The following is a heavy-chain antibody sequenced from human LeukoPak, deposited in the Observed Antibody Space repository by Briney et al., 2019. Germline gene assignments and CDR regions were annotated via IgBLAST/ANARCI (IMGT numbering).Heavy chain of an antibody. CDR2: ISYDGSNK. Sequence: GGSLRLSCAASGFTFSSYSMNGVRQAPGKGLEWVAVISYDGSNKYYADSVKGRFTISRDNSKNTLYLQMNSLRAEDTAVYYCAKTGALYSSSWYTLFYYGMDVWGQGTTVTVSS. V-gene: IGHV3-30*18. D-gene: IGHD6-13*01. J-gene: IGHJ6*02. CDR3: AKTGALYSSSWYTLFYYGMDV. CDR1: GFTFSSYS.